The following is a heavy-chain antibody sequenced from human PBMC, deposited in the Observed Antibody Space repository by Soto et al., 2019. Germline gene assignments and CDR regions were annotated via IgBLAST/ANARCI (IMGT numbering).Heavy chain of an antibody. CDR2: ISGSGGST. Sequence: PGGSLRLSCAASGFTFSSYAMSWVRQAPGKGLEWVSAISGSGGSTYYADSVKGRFTISRDNAKHSLYLQMNSLRDEDTALYYCARDGYCGDDCSFASWGQGTLVTVSS. CDR1: GFTFSSYA. CDR3: ARDGYCGDDCSFAS. V-gene: IGHV3-23*01. D-gene: IGHD2-21*01. J-gene: IGHJ4*02.